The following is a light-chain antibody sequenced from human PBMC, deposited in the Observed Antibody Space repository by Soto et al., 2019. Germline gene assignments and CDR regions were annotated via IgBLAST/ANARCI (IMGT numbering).Light chain of an antibody. CDR2: DAS. CDR3: QQYDNLPQLT. V-gene: IGKV1-33*01. Sequence: DIQMTQSPSSLSASVGDRVTITCQASQDISNYLNWYQQKPGKAPKLLIYDASNLETGVPSRFSGSGSGTXXXXXXXXXQPEDIATYYCQQYDNLPQLTFDGGTKVEIK. CDR1: QDISNY. J-gene: IGKJ4*01.